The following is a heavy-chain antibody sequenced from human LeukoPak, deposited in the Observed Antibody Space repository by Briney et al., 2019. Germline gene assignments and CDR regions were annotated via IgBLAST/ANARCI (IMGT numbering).Heavy chain of an antibody. CDR3: ARDRKLVRVYFDY. Sequence: PGGSLRLSCAASGFTFSSYWMSWVRQAPGKGLEWVANIKQDGSEKYYVDSVKGRFTISRDNAKNSLYLQMNSLRAEDTAVYYCARDRKLVRVYFDYWGQGTLVTVSS. CDR2: IKQDGSEK. D-gene: IGHD1-1*01. V-gene: IGHV3-7*03. CDR1: GFTFSSYW. J-gene: IGHJ4*02.